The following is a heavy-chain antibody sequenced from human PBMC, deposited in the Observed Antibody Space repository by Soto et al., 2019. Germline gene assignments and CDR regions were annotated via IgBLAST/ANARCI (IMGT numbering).Heavy chain of an antibody. J-gene: IGHJ4*02. V-gene: IGHV1-69*01. CDR3: ASPDFWSGYLENLELDY. D-gene: IGHD3-3*01. CDR1: GGTFSSYA. Sequence: QVQLVQSGAEVKKPGSSVKVSCKASGGTFSSYAISWVRQAPGQGLEWMGGVIPIFGTANYAQKFQGRVTITADESTSTAYLELSSLRSEDTAVYYCASPDFWSGYLENLELDYWGQGTLVTVSS. CDR2: VIPIFGTA.